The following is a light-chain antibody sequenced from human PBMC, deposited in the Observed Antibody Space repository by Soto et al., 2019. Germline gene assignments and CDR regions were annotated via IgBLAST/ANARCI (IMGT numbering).Light chain of an antibody. CDR1: MADIGSYEY. CDR3: SSYTTGSTLPWV. Sequence: CSLALTASVSGSPGRSITIACTGSMADIGSYEYISWHQHHPGKAPKLILFGVYYRPSGISDRFAGSKSANTASLTIFGLQVGEEAVYYCSSYTTGSTLPWVFGSGTKVTVL. J-gene: IGLJ1*01. V-gene: IGLV2-14*01. CDR2: GVY.